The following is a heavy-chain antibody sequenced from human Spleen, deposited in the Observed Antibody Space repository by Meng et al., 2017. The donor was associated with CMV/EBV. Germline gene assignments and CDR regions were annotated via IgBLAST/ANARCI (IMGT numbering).Heavy chain of an antibody. J-gene: IGHJ4*02. V-gene: IGHV3-7*01. Sequence: GESLKISCGASGFTFRRNWVSWVRQAPGKGLEWVANIKQDGGEKYYVDSVKGRFTISRDNAKNSLYLQMNSLRAEDTAVYYCARDDSLHWQYWGQGTLVTVSS. CDR2: IKQDGGEK. CDR3: ARDDSLHWQY. CDR1: GFTFRRNW.